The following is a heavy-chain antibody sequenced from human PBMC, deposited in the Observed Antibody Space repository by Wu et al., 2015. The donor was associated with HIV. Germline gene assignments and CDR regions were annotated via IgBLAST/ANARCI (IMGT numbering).Heavy chain of an antibody. D-gene: IGHD3-16*01. J-gene: IGHJ1*01. CDR1: GYTFTSFN. CDR3: ARVGVLLTSAQLLEYFQH. CDR2: MDPKSGSA. Sequence: QLVQSGTVVQKPGTSVRVSCRISGYTFTSFNINWIRQVHGRGLEWMGWMDPKSGSAAFGRDFQGRVSMTRNNSISTAYLELSRLTSDDTATYYCARVGVLLTSAQLLEYFQHWGQGTRVVVSS. V-gene: IGHV1-8*02.